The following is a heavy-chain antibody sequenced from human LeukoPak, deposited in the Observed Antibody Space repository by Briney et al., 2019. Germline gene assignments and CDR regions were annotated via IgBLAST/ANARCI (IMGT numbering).Heavy chain of an antibody. D-gene: IGHD2-21*02. J-gene: IGHJ4*02. CDR2: IKQDGSQQ. V-gene: IGHV3-7*01. Sequence: PGGSLRLSCAASGFAVSSKCMNWVRQAPGKGLEFVANIKQDGSQQSYVKSVEGRFAISRDNAKNSLYLQMNGLRVEDTAIYYCARYQHCGGDCYPLDFRGQGTLVTVSS. CDR3: ARYQHCGGDCYPLDF. CDR1: GFAVSSKC.